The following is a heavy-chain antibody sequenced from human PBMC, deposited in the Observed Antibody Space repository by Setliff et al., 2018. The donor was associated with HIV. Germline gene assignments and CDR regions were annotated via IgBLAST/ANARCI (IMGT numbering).Heavy chain of an antibody. CDR3: ARDRVLFGWFDP. J-gene: IGHJ5*02. CDR2: ITSGGST. Sequence: PGGSLRLSCAASGFTFSSYAMSWVRQAPGKGLEWVSIITSGGSTYYADSAKGRFIISRDNSQNTLYLQMNSLRAEDTAVYYCARDRVLFGWFDPWGQGTRVTVSS. CDR1: GFTFSSYA. D-gene: IGHD2-15*01. V-gene: IGHV3-23*01.